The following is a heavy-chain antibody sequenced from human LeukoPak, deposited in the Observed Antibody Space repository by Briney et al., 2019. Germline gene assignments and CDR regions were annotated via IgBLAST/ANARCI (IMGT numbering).Heavy chain of an antibody. V-gene: IGHV3-53*05. CDR2: IYSGGST. Sequence: GGSLRLSCAASGFTVSGNYMSWVRQAPGKGLEWVSVIYSGGSTYYADSVKGRFTISRDNSKNTLYLQMNSLRAEDTAVYYCARRYYYDSSGYYYGYWGQGTLVTVPS. CDR1: GFTVSGNY. D-gene: IGHD3-22*01. CDR3: ARRYYYDSSGYYYGY. J-gene: IGHJ4*02.